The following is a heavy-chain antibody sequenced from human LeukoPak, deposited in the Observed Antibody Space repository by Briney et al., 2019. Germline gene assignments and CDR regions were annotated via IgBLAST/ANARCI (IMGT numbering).Heavy chain of an antibody. CDR2: ISYDGSNK. V-gene: IGHV3-30-3*01. Sequence: GGSLRLSCAASGFTFSSYAMHWVRQALGKGLEWVAVISYDGSNKYYADSVKGRFTISRDNSKNTLYLQMNSLRAEDTAVYYCARTPSGSYSYYFDYWGQGTLVTVSS. CDR3: ARTPSGSYSYYFDY. D-gene: IGHD1-26*01. J-gene: IGHJ4*02. CDR1: GFTFSSYA.